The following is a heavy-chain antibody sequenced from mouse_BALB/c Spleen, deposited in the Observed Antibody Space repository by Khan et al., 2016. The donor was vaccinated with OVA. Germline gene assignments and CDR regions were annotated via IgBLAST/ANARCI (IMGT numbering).Heavy chain of an antibody. CDR1: GYTFTSYV. V-gene: IGHV1S136*01. CDR2: IYPFNDDT. Sequence: VQLQHSGPELVKPGASVKMSCKASGYTFTSYVMHWVKQKPGLGLEWIGYIYPFNDDTKYNEKFKGKATLTADKSSSTAYMELSSLTSEDSAVYYCSPVGTSYVSFAYWGQGTLVSVSA. J-gene: IGHJ3*01. CDR3: SPVGTSYVSFAY. D-gene: IGHD1-1*01.